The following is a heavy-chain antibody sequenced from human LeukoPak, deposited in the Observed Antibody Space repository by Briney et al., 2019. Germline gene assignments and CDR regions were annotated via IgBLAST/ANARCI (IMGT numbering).Heavy chain of an antibody. CDR3: ARVYYYDSSSHFGY. CDR1: GYTFTGYY. V-gene: IGHV1-2*02. D-gene: IGHD3-22*01. CDR2: INPNSGGT. J-gene: IGHJ4*02. Sequence: ASVKVSCKASGYTFTGYYMHWVRQAPGQGLEWMGRINPNSGGTNYAQKFQGRVTMTRDTSISTAYMELSRLRSDDTAVYYCARVYYYDSSSHFGYWGQGTLVTVSS.